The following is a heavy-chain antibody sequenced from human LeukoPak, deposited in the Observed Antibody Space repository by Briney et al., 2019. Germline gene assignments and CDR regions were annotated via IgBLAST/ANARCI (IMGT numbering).Heavy chain of an antibody. Sequence: GGSLRLSCAASGNYWMHWVRQVPGKGLVWVSHINSDGSWTSYADSVKGRFTISKDNAKNTVYLQMNSLRAEDTAVYYCVSFYETYWGRGTQVTVSS. D-gene: IGHD2/OR15-2a*01. J-gene: IGHJ4*02. CDR1: GNYW. CDR2: INSDGSWT. CDR3: VSFYETY. V-gene: IGHV3-74*01.